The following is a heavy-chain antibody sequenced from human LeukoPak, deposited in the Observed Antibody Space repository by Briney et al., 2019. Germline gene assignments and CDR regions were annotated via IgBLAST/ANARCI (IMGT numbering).Heavy chain of an antibody. CDR2: INSDGSST. CDR3: AREPRAVAGTVNWFDP. Sequence: PGGSLRLSCAASGFTFSGSAMHWVRQAPGKGLVWVSRINSDGSSTSYADSVKGRFTISRDNAKNTLYLQMNSLRAEDTAVYYCAREPRAVAGTVNWFDPWGQGTLVTVSS. J-gene: IGHJ5*02. V-gene: IGHV3-74*01. D-gene: IGHD6-19*01. CDR1: GFTFSGSA.